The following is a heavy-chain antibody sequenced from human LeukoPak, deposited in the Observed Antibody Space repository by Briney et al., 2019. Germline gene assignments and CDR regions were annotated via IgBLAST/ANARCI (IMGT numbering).Heavy chain of an antibody. V-gene: IGHV3-7*01. CDR2: VKQDGSEK. D-gene: IGHD6-13*01. CDR1: GFTFSTYW. J-gene: IGHJ5*02. Sequence: SGGSLRLSCAASGFTFSTYWMSWVRQAPGKGLEWVANVKQDGSEKKYLDSVKGRLTISRDNAKNSLYLQMNSLRAEDTAMYYCARDLDSSSWWNWFDPWGQGTLVTVSS. CDR3: ARDLDSSSWWNWFDP.